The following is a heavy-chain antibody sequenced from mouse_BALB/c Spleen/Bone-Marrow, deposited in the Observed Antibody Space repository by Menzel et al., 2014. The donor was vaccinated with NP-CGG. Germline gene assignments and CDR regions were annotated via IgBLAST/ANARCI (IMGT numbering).Heavy chain of an antibody. CDR3: GRGAYYSGSSYYFDY. D-gene: IGHD1-1*01. V-gene: IGHV1-37*01. Sequence: VQLKESGPELVKPGASVKISCKASGYSFTGYFMNWVKQSHGKSLEWIGRINPYNGDTFYNQKFKGKATLTVDKSSSTAHMELLGLPSEHSAGYYCGRGAYYSGSSYYFDYWGQGTTLTVSS. J-gene: IGHJ2*01. CDR2: INPYNGDT. CDR1: GYSFTGYF.